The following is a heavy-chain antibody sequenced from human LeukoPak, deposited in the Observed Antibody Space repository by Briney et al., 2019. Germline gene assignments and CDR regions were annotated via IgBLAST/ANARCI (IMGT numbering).Heavy chain of an antibody. Sequence: GESLKISGKGSGYSFTNFWISWVRQMPGKGLEWMGTIDPSDSYTNYSPSFQGHVTISADKSTSTANLQWSSLKASDTAMYYCARQGDNWFDPWGQGTLVTVSS. CDR3: ARQGDNWFDP. D-gene: IGHD3-16*01. CDR1: GYSFTNFW. V-gene: IGHV5-10-1*01. J-gene: IGHJ5*02. CDR2: IDPSDSYT.